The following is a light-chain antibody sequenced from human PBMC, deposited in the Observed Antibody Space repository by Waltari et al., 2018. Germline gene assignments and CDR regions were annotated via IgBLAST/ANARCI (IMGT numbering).Light chain of an antibody. V-gene: IGKV1-5*03. CDR3: QHYNSYSVT. Sequence: DIQMTQSPSTLSASLGDRVTITCRASQSISNWLAWYQQKPGKAPKVLIYKASSLQSGVASRFSGSGSGTEFTLTISSLQPDDFATYYCQHYNSYSVTFGPGTKVDI. CDR2: KAS. J-gene: IGKJ3*01. CDR1: QSISNW.